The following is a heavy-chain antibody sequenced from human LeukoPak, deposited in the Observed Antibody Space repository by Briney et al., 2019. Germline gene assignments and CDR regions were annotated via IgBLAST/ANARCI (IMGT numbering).Heavy chain of an antibody. Sequence: PGGSLRLSCAASGFTFSDYYMSWIRQAPGKGLEWLSYISRSGSHTPYADSVKGRFTVSRDNAKNSLSLELNSLRVDDTAIYYCARVGSTAEAGTPDYWGQGTLVTVSS. V-gene: IGHV3-11*06. D-gene: IGHD6-13*01. CDR1: GFTFSDYY. J-gene: IGHJ4*02. CDR3: ARVGSTAEAGTPDY. CDR2: ISRSGSHT.